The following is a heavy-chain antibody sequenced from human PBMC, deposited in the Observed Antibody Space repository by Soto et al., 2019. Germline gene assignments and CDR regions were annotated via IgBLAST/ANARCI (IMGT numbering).Heavy chain of an antibody. CDR2: ISWNSGSI. CDR3: AKDMVNCSSTSCYPRFYYYYGMDV. V-gene: IGHV3-9*01. D-gene: IGHD2-2*01. CDR1: GFTFDDYA. J-gene: IGHJ6*02. Sequence: GGSLRLSCAASGFTFDDYAMHWVRQAPGKGLEWVSGISWNSGSIGYADSVKGRFTISRDNAKNSLYLQMNSLRAEDTALYYCAKDMVNCSSTSCYPRFYYYYGMDVWGQGTTVTVS.